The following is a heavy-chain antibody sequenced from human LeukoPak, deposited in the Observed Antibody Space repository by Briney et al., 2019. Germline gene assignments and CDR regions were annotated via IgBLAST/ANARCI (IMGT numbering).Heavy chain of an antibody. J-gene: IGHJ3*02. V-gene: IGHV1-69*05. D-gene: IGHD1-1*01. CDR3: ARAKTLEPSPSNAFDI. CDR1: GGTFSSYA. CDR2: IIPIFGTA. Sequence: ASVKVSCKASGGTFSSYAISWVRQAPGQGLEWMGGIIPIFGTANYAQKFQGRVTMTTVTSTSTAYMELRSLTSDDTAVYYCARAKTLEPSPSNAFDIWGQGTMVTVSS.